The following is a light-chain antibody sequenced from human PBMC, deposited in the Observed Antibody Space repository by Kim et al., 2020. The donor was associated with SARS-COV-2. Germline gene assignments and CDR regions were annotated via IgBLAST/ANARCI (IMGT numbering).Light chain of an antibody. CDR1: QNIRGW. V-gene: IGKV1-5*03. Sequence: DIQMTQTPSTLSAVVGDSVTITCRASQNIRGWLAWYQQKPGKAPKLLIQEASHLETGVPSRFSGSGSGKEFTFTITSLQPDDSATYYCQQYDGYRTFGQGTKVDIK. J-gene: IGKJ1*01. CDR3: QQYDGYRT. CDR2: EAS.